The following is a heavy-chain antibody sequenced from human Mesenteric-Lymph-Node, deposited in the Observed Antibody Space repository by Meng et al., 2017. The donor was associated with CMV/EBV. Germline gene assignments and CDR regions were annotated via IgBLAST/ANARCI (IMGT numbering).Heavy chain of an antibody. D-gene: IGHD5-12*01. CDR3: ASHIVATTYFDY. CDR1: GASFRDYF. V-gene: IGHV4-34*01. CDR2: ITHSGNT. Sequence: SETLSLTCAVYGASFRDYFWTWIRQPPGKGLEWIGEITHSGNTDYNPSLKSRVTISVDTSKNQFSLKLSSVTAADTAVYYCASHIVATTYFDYWGQGTLVTVSS. J-gene: IGHJ4*02.